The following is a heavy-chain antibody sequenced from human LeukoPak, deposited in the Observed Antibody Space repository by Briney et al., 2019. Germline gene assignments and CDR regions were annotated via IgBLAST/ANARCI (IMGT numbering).Heavy chain of an antibody. CDR3: ARDRGYDFWSGYFDY. D-gene: IGHD3-3*01. V-gene: IGHV3-33*01. J-gene: IGHJ4*02. CDR2: IWYDGSNK. CDR1: GFTFSSYG. Sequence: GGSLRLSCAASGFTFSSYGMHWVRQAPGKGLEWVAVIWYDGSNKYYADSVKGRFTISRDNSKNTLYLQMNSLRAEDTAVYYCARDRGYDFWSGYFDYWGQGTLVTVSS.